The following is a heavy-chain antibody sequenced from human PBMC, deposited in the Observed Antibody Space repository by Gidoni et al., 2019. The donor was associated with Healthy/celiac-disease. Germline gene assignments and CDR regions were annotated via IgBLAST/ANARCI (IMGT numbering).Heavy chain of an antibody. Sequence: QLQLQASGPGRVTPSQTLSLTCPVSAGSITSSPYYWGWVRQPPGKGLEWIGRIYYSGSTCYNPSLKGRVTISVDTSKNQFPPKLSLVTAADTAVYYCARQDSSGYGRRGNWFDPWGQGTRVTVSS. CDR3: ARQDSSGYGRRGNWFDP. J-gene: IGHJ5*02. CDR1: AGSITSSPYY. CDR2: IYYSGST. D-gene: IGHD3-22*01. V-gene: IGHV4-39*01.